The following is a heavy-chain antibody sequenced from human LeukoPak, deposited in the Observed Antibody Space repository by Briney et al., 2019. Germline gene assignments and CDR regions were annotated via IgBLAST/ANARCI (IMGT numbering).Heavy chain of an antibody. D-gene: IGHD2-15*01. V-gene: IGHV4-59*12. CDR1: GGSISSYY. Sequence: PSETLSLTCTVSGGSISSYYWSWIRQPPGKGLEWIGYIHFSGSTNYNPSLKSRVTMSVGTSKNQFSLKLRSVTAADTAVYYCARPLSLGYCSGGSCYGRGAWFDRWGQGTLVTVSS. J-gene: IGHJ5*02. CDR3: ARPLSLGYCSGGSCYGRGAWFDR. CDR2: IHFSGST.